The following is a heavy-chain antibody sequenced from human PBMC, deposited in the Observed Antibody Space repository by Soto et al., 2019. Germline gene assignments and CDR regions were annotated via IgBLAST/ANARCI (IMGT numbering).Heavy chain of an antibody. CDR1: GGSIKSGGYY. CDR2: IHYRGRT. V-gene: IGHV4-31*03. J-gene: IGHJ4*02. Sequence: LSLTCNVSGGSIKSGGYYWGWIRQPPGKGLEWIGYIHYRGRTSYNPSLESRASISLDTSGHHFSLKLTSVTAADTAVYYCARCRDAFGFDSWGQGTLVTVSS. CDR3: ARCRDAFGFDS. D-gene: IGHD2-15*01.